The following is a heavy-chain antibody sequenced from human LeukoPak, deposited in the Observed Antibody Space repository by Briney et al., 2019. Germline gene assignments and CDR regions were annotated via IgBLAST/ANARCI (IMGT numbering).Heavy chain of an antibody. CDR2: INPSGGST. D-gene: IGHD6-19*01. J-gene: IGHJ4*02. CDR1: GYSFTSYY. V-gene: IGHV1-46*01. CDR3: VRGGYSSGRWDY. Sequence: ASVKVSCKASGYSFTSYYMHWVRQAPGQGLEWMGIINPSGGSTSYAQKFQGRVTMTRDTSTSTVYMELSSLRSEDAAVYYCVRGGYSSGRWDYWGQGTLVTVSS.